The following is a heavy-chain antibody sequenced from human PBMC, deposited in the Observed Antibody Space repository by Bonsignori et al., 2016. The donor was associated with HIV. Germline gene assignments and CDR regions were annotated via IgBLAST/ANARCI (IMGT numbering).Heavy chain of an antibody. V-gene: IGHV4-30-4*08. D-gene: IGHD4-11*01. CDR3: ARVYSNYGGGDYAFDI. Sequence: SETLSLTCTVSGGSISSGDYYWSWIRQPPGKGLEWIGYIYYSGSTYYNPSLKSRVTISVDTSKNQFSLKLSSVTAADTAVYYCARVYSNYGGGDYAFDIWGQGTMVTVSS. CDR2: IYYSGST. J-gene: IGHJ3*02. CDR1: GGSISSGDYY.